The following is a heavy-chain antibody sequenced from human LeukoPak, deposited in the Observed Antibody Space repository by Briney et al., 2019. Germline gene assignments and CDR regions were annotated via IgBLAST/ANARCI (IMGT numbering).Heavy chain of an antibody. J-gene: IGHJ4*02. CDR3: AKDGYCSSTSCYPLIDY. CDR2: ISGSGGST. D-gene: IGHD2-2*01. CDR1: GFTFSSYA. Sequence: GGSLRLSCAASGFTFSSYAMRWVRQAPGKGLEWVSAISGSGGSTYYADSVKGRFTISRDNSKNTLYLQMNSLRAEDTAVYYCAKDGYCSSTSCYPLIDYWGQGTLVTVSS. V-gene: IGHV3-23*01.